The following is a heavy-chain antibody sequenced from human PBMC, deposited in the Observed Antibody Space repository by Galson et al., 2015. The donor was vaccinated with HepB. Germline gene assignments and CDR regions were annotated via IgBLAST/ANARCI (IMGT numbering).Heavy chain of an antibody. Sequence: SLRLSCAASGFTFSSYAMSWVRQAPGKGLEWVSAISGSGGSTYYADSVKGRFTISRDNSKNTLYLQMNSLRAEDTAVYYCAKGSHYDILTGSVPLDPWGQGTLVTVSS. CDR2: ISGSGGST. CDR3: AKGSHYDILTGSVPLDP. CDR1: GFTFSSYA. J-gene: IGHJ5*02. D-gene: IGHD3-9*01. V-gene: IGHV3-23*01.